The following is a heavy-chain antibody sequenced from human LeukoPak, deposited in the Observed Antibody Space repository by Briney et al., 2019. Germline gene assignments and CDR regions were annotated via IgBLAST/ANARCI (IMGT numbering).Heavy chain of an antibody. CDR3: AKGGEKYSSGWYPHYYYYYMDV. CDR1: GHTLSSYA. J-gene: IGHJ6*03. V-gene: IGHV3-23*01. CDR2: ISCSGGSK. D-gene: IGHD6-19*01. Sequence: GGSLRLSCAASGHTLSSYAMSCVRQAPGKGLEWVSPISCSGGSKYDAASMKSRFTISKDNSKNTLYLQMNSLRAEDTAVYYCAKGGEKYSSGWYPHYYYYYMDVWGKGTTVTVSS.